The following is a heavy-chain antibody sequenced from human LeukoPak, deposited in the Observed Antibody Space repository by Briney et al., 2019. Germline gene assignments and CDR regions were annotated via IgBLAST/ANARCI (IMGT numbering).Heavy chain of an antibody. Sequence: GGSLRLSCAASGFTFSSYAMSWVRQAPGKGLERVSAISGGGVTTHYAGSVKGRFSISRDNSKNTLYLQTNSLRAEDTALYYCAKKVVVGATSPYSDFQDWGQGTLVTVSS. J-gene: IGHJ1*01. D-gene: IGHD1-26*01. V-gene: IGHV3-23*01. CDR3: AKKVVVGATSPYSDFQD. CDR1: GFTFSSYA. CDR2: ISGGGVTT.